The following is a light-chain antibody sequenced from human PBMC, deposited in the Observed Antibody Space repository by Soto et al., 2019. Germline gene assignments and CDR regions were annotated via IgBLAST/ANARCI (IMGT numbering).Light chain of an antibody. J-gene: IGKJ2*01. Sequence: DIQMTQSPSSLSASVGDRVTITCRASQGISDYLAWYQQKPGRVPKLLIYAASTLQSGVPSRFSGSGSGTDFTLTITSPQPEDVATYYCQKYNSAPHTFGQGTKLEIK. CDR2: AAS. V-gene: IGKV1-27*01. CDR1: QGISDY. CDR3: QKYNSAPHT.